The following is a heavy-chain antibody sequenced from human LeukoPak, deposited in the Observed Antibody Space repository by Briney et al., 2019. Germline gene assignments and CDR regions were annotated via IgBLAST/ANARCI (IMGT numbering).Heavy chain of an antibody. CDR3: ASTATRYSGMDV. D-gene: IGHD1-26*01. Sequence: SETLSLTCTVSGGSISSGSYYWSWIRQPAGKGLEWIGRIYYSGSTNYNPSLKSRVSISVDTSKNQFSLNLSSVTAADTAVYYCASTATRYSGMDVWGKGTTVTVSS. CDR2: IYYSGST. J-gene: IGHJ6*04. CDR1: GGSISSGSYY. V-gene: IGHV4-61*10.